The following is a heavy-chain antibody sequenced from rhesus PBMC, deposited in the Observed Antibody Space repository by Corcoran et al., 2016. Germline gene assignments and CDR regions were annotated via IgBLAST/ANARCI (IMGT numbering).Heavy chain of an antibody. CDR3: ASDRGYSYPGSRFDV. CDR1: GGSISSSY. Sequence: QVQLQESGPGLVKPSETLSVTCAVSGGSISSSYWRWIRQAPGQGLEWIGYIYGRGNSTNYNPSLKSRVTLSVDPYKNQFSLKLSSVTAADTAVYYCASDRGYSYPGSRFDVWGAGVLVTVSS. CDR2: IYGRGNST. D-gene: IGHD5-12*01. V-gene: IGHV4-169*02. J-gene: IGHJ5-1*01.